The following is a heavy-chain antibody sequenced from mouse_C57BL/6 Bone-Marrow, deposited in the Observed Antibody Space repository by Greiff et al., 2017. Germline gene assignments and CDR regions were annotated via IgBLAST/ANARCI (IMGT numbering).Heavy chain of an antibody. D-gene: IGHD2-1*01. Sequence: VQLKESGAELVRPGASVTLSCKASGYTFTDYEMHWVKQTPVHGLEWIGAIDPETGGTAYNQKFKGKAILTADKSSSTAYMELRSLTSEDSAVYYCTRDLLWSPFDYSGQGTTLTVSS. V-gene: IGHV1-15*01. CDR3: TRDLLWSPFDY. CDR2: IDPETGGT. J-gene: IGHJ2*01. CDR1: GYTFTDYE.